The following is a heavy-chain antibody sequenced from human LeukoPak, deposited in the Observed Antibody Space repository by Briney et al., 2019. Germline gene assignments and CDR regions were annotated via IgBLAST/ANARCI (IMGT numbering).Heavy chain of an antibody. Sequence: ASVKVSCKASGVTFSTYAINWVRQAPGQGLEWMGGIIPIFGTANYAQKFQGRVTITADESTSTAYMELSSLRCEETDMYYCARDNGGLGGYDHFYYYGMDVWGKGTTVTVSS. D-gene: IGHD5-12*01. CDR2: IIPIFGTA. V-gene: IGHV1-69*13. J-gene: IGHJ6*04. CDR1: GVTFSTYA. CDR3: ARDNGGLGGYDHFYYYGMDV.